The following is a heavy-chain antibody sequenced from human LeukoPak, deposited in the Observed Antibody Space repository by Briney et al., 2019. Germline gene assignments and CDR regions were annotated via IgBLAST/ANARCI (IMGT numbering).Heavy chain of an antibody. CDR3: ARDRPYTGGWRGFDY. Sequence: SVKVSCKASGGTFSRYAISWVRQAPGQGLEWMGGIIPMFGIANYAQKFQGRVTITADESTSTAYMELSSFRSEDTAVYYCARDRPYTGGWRGFDYWGQGTLVTVSS. CDR2: IIPMFGIA. D-gene: IGHD6-19*01. V-gene: IGHV1-69*13. CDR1: GGTFSRYA. J-gene: IGHJ4*02.